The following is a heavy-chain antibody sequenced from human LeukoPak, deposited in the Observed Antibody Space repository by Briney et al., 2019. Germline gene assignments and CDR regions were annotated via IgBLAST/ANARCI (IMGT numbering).Heavy chain of an antibody. Sequence: SETLSLTCTVSGASISSYYWSWIRQPPGKGLEWIGYIFYSGNTDYNPSLKSRVTISLDTSKSRFSLKLSSVSAADTGVYYCARRTTITANGSFDIWGQGTMVTVSS. D-gene: IGHD5-18*01. J-gene: IGHJ3*02. CDR1: GASISSYY. CDR3: ARRTTITANGSFDI. V-gene: IGHV4-59*01. CDR2: IFYSGNT.